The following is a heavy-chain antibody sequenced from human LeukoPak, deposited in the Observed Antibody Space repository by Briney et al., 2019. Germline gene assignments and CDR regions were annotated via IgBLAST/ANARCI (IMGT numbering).Heavy chain of an antibody. D-gene: IGHD1-26*01. CDR1: GFTLSNYW. Sequence: GGSLRLSCAASGFTLSNYWMSWVRQAPEKGLEWVANIKQDGSEKYYVDSVEGRFTISRDNAKNSLYLQMGSLRAEDTAVYYCARGGYYRFDYWGQGTLVTVSS. CDR3: ARGGYYRFDY. J-gene: IGHJ4*02. CDR2: IKQDGSEK. V-gene: IGHV3-7*04.